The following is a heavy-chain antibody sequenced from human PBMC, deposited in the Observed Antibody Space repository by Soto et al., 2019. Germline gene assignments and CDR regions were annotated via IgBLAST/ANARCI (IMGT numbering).Heavy chain of an antibody. J-gene: IGHJ4*02. CDR2: IKQDGSEK. CDR1: GFTFSSYW. V-gene: IGHV3-7*01. D-gene: IGHD1-26*01. CDR3: ARVVGATQMDFDY. Sequence: GGSLRLSCAASGFTFSSYWMTWVRQAPGKGLEWVANIKQDGSEKYYVDSVRGRFTMSRDNAKNSLYLQMNSLRAEDTTVYYCARVVGATQMDFDYWGQGTLVTVSS.